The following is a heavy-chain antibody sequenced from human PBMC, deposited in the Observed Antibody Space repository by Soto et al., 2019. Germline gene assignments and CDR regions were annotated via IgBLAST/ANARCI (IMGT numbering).Heavy chain of an antibody. V-gene: IGHV4-34*01. Sequence: QVQLQQWGAGLLKPSETLSLTCAVYGGSFSGYYWSWIRQPPGKGLEWLVEINHSGSTNYNPSLQSGVTIAVDTSKNQISLKLSSVTAADTAVYYCARRFRDMVRGVISGPFDYWGQGTLVTVSS. CDR3: ARRFRDMVRGVISGPFDY. CDR1: GGSFSGYY. J-gene: IGHJ4*02. CDR2: INHSGST. D-gene: IGHD3-10*01.